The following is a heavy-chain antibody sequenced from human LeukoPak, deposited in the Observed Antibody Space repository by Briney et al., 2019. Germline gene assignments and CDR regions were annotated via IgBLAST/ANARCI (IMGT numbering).Heavy chain of an antibody. J-gene: IGHJ4*02. D-gene: IGHD1-14*01. CDR2: IYSGGST. V-gene: IGHV3-66*02. Sequence: GGSLRLSCAASGFTFSSYAMSWVRQAPGKGQEWVSVIYSGGSTYYADSVKGRFTISRDNSKNTLYLQMNSLRAEDTAVYYCAREGPSAPTGGVDYWGQGTLVTVSS. CDR1: GFTFSSYA. CDR3: AREGPSAPTGGVDY.